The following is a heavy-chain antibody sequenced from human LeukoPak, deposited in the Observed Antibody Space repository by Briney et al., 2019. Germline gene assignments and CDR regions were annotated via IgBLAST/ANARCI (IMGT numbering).Heavy chain of an antibody. D-gene: IGHD5-12*01. CDR2: INTYGSGT. CDR1: RVTLRSYW. J-gene: IGHJ4*02. Sequence: GRTLRLSSAASRVTLRSYWMHWVPQAPRKGLGWVSYINTYGSGTSYADSVKGRFTISRGNAKNSLYLQMNILGRDNTAVYYCARENAVATGAFDYWGRGTLVTVSS. V-gene: IGHV3-74*01. CDR3: ARENAVATGAFDY.